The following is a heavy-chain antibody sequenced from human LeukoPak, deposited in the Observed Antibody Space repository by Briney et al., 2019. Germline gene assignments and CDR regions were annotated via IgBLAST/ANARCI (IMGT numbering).Heavy chain of an antibody. CDR2: IYHSGST. J-gene: IGHJ3*02. Sequence: SSETLSLTCTVSGGSISSGGYYWSWIRQPPGKGLEWIGYIYHSGSTYYNPSLKSRVTISVDRSKNQFSLKLSSVTAADTAVYYLAEGNPFAELGRYAFYIWGQRTMVTGSS. CDR3: AEGNPFAELGRYAFYI. D-gene: IGHD1-26*01. CDR1: GGSISSGGYY. V-gene: IGHV4-30-2*01.